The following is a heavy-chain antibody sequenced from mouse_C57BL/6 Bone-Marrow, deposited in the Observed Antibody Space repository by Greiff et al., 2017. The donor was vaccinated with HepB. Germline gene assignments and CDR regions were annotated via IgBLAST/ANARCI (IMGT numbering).Heavy chain of an antibody. CDR1: GYTFTSYW. CDR3: ASEGTGTPFDY. Sequence: QVQLQQPGAELVKPGASVKLSCKASGYTFTSYWMHWVKQRPGQGLEWIGMIHPNSGSTNYNEKFKSKATLTVDKSSRTSYMQLSSMTSEDSAVYYFASEGTGTPFDYWGQGTTLTVSS. D-gene: IGHD4-1*01. V-gene: IGHV1-64*01. CDR2: IHPNSGST. J-gene: IGHJ2*01.